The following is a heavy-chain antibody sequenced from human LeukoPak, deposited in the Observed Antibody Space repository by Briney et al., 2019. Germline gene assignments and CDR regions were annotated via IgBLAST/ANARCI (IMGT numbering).Heavy chain of an antibody. D-gene: IGHD1-26*01. CDR1: GFTLSSYE. CDR3: ARGRPTVSGSYYSYYYYYMDV. Sequence: GGSLRLSCAASGFTLSSYEMNWVHQAPGKGLEWVSYISSSGSNIYYADSVKGRFTISRDNAKNSLYLQMISLRAEGTDVYYSARGRPTVSGSYYSYYYYYMDVWGKGTTVTVSS. J-gene: IGHJ6*03. CDR2: ISSSGSNI. V-gene: IGHV3-48*03.